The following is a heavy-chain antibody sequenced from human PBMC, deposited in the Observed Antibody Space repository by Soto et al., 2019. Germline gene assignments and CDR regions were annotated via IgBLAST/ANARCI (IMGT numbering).Heavy chain of an antibody. V-gene: IGHV3-23*01. Sequence: GGSLRLSCIASGFTFSSYAMTWVRQAPGKGLEWVSDISGSGGITYYADSVKGRFTISRDNSKNTLNLQMNSLRADDTAVYYCARARRGAPYYYTMDLWGQGTTVTVSS. CDR1: GFTFSSYA. CDR2: ISGSGGIT. D-gene: IGHD3-10*01. CDR3: ARARRGAPYYYTMDL. J-gene: IGHJ6*02.